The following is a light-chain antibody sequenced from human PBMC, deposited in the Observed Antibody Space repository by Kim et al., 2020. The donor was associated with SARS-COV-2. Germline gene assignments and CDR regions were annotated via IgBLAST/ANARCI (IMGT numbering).Light chain of an antibody. CDR1: SSNIGSNY. CDR3: ATWDDSLSGRV. V-gene: IGLV1-47*01. CDR2: RNN. J-gene: IGLJ3*02. Sequence: ELTQPPSASGTPGQRVTISCSGSSSNIGSNYVYWYQQLPGTAPKLLIYRNNQRPSGVPDRFSGSKSGTSASLAISGLRSEDEADYYCATWDDSLSGRVFGGGTQLTVL.